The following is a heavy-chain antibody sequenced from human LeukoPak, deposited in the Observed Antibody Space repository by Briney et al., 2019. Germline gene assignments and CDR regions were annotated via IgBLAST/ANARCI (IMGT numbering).Heavy chain of an antibody. CDR2: IYYSGST. CDR3: AREGCSSTSCPDSFDY. Sequence: SETLSLTCSVSGGSVNKWYWSWIRQPPGKGLEWIGYIYYSGSTNYNPSLKSRVTISVDTSKNQLSLKLSSVTAADTAVYYCAREGCSSTSCPDSFDYWGQGTLVTVSS. CDR1: GGSVNKWY. D-gene: IGHD2-2*01. V-gene: IGHV4-59*02. J-gene: IGHJ4*02.